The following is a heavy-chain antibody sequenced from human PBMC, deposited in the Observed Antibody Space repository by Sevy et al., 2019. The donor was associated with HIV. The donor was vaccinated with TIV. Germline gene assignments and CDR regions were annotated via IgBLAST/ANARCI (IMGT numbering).Heavy chain of an antibody. CDR1: GFTFSTYA. V-gene: IGHV3-23*01. Sequence: GGSLRLSCAASGFTFSTYAMSWVRQAPGKGLEWVSAISGSGGITYYGDSVKGRFTISRDNSKNTVYLQMNSLRAEDTAVYYCAKDGLSVAEADYYYYGIDVWGQGTTVTVSS. J-gene: IGHJ6*02. CDR3: AKDGLSVAEADYYYYGIDV. CDR2: ISGSGGIT. D-gene: IGHD2-15*01.